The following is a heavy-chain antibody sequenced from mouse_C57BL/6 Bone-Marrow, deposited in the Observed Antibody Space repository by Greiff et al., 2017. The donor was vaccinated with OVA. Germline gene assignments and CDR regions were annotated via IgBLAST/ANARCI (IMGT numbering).Heavy chain of an antibody. CDR2: IYPSDSET. Sequence: QVQLQQPGAELVRPGSSVKLSCKASGYTFTSYWMDWVKQRPGQGLEWIGNIYPSDSETHYNQKFKDKATLTVDKSSSTAYVQRRSLTSEDSAVDYYARRYYGSRGDWYFDVWGTGTTVTVSS. CDR1: GYTFTSYW. CDR3: ARRYYGSRGDWYFDV. J-gene: IGHJ1*03. V-gene: IGHV1-61*01. D-gene: IGHD1-1*01.